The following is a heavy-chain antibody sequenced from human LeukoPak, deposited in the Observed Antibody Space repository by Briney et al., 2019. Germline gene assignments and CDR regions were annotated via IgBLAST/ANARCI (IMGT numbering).Heavy chain of an antibody. V-gene: IGHV3-53*01. CDR2: IYSGGST. CDR1: GFTVSSNY. Sequence: GGSLRLSCAVSGFTVSSNYMSWVRQAPGKGLEWVSIIYSGGSTDYADSVKGRFTISRDNAKNSLYLQMNSLRAEDTAVYYCAKDVRITTYYFDYWGQGTLVTVSS. D-gene: IGHD1/OR15-1a*01. CDR3: AKDVRITTYYFDY. J-gene: IGHJ4*02.